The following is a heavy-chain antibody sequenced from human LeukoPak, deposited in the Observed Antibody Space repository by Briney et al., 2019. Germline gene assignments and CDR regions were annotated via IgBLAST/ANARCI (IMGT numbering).Heavy chain of an antibody. J-gene: IGHJ4*02. Sequence: GGSLRLSCAASGFTFDDYGMSWVRQAPGKGLEWVSLISSDGGSTYYADSVKGRFTISRDNSKNSLYVQLNNLRTEDTALYYCAKGRYGSGSFSTPFEYWGQGTLVTVSA. CDR3: AKGRYGSGSFSTPFEY. D-gene: IGHD3-10*01. CDR2: ISSDGGST. CDR1: GFTFDDYG. V-gene: IGHV3-43*02.